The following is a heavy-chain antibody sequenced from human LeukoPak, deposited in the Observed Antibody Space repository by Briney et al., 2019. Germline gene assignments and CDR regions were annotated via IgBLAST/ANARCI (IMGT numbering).Heavy chain of an antibody. CDR3: ARGRTTDPFDY. J-gene: IGHJ4*02. Sequence: GASVKVSCEASGGTFSSYAISWVPQAPGQGLEWMGGIISIFGTANYAQKFQGRVTITTDESTSTAYMELSSLRSEDTAVYYCARGRTTDPFDYWGQGTLVTVSS. D-gene: IGHD1-7*01. CDR1: GGTFSSYA. V-gene: IGHV1-69*05. CDR2: IISIFGTA.